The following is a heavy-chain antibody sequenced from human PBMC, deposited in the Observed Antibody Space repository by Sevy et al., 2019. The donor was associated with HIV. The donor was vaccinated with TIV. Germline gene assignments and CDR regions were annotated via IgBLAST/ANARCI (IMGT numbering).Heavy chain of an antibody. J-gene: IGHJ4*02. D-gene: IGHD3-22*01. CDR1: GGSISSSSYY. V-gene: IGHV4-39*01. CDR3: GYDSSGYYLIDY. Sequence: SETRSLTCTVSGGSISSSSYYWGWIRQPPGKGLEWIGSIYYSGSTYYNPSLKSRVTISVDTSKNQFSLKLSSVTAADTAVYYCGYDSSGYYLIDYWGQGTLVTVSS. CDR2: IYYSGST.